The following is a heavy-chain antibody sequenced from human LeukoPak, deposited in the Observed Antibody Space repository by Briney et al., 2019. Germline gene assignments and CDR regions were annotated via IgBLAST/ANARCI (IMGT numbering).Heavy chain of an antibody. CDR2: ISGSGVST. V-gene: IGHV3-23*01. CDR3: AKARSLSDVFDI. J-gene: IGHJ3*02. Sequence: GGSLRLSCAASGFTFNIYAMNWVRQAPGKGLEWVAAISGSGVSTRDADSVKGRFTVSRDNSRNTLYLQMNSLRAEDTAVYYCAKARSLSDVFDIWGQGTMVTVSS. CDR1: GFTFNIYA.